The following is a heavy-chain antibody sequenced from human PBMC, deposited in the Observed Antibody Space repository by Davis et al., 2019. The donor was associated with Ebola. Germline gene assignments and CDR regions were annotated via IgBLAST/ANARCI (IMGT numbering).Heavy chain of an antibody. CDR3: AREPILGELPTQFDY. CDR2: INSDGGTT. J-gene: IGHJ4*02. Sequence: PGGSLRLSCAASGFTFSNYWMHWVRQAPGEGLVWVSRINSDGGTTKYADSVKGRFTISRDNAKNTLYLEMNSLRAEDTAMYFCAREPILGELPTQFDYWGQGTLVTVSS. V-gene: IGHV3-74*01. D-gene: IGHD3-16*01. CDR1: GFTFSNYW.